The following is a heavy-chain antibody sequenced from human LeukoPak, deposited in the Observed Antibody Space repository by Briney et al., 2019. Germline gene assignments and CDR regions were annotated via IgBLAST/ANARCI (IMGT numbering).Heavy chain of an antibody. CDR2: INHSGST. CDR1: GGSFSGYY. J-gene: IGHJ6*02. D-gene: IGHD2-2*01. Sequence: PSETLSLTCAVYGGSFSGYYWSWIRQPPGKGLEWIGEINHSGSTNYNPSLKSRVTISVDTSKNQFSLKLSSVTAADTAVYYCARHGVVVVPAALSAADYYYYYGMDVWGQGTTVTVSS. CDR3: ARHGVVVVPAALSAADYYYYYGMDV. V-gene: IGHV4-34*01.